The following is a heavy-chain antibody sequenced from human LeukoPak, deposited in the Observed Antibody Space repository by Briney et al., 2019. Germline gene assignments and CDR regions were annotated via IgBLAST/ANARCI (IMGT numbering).Heavy chain of an antibody. CDR3: AKASLLLRGPLLIYYFDF. CDR1: DFSFTTYA. J-gene: IGHJ4*02. CDR2: ITGGDPTT. V-gene: IGHV3-23*01. Sequence: GGSLRLSCAASDFSFTTYAMSWVRQAPGKGLEWVSSITGGDPTTYYADSVKGRFTISRDNSKNTLYLQMNSLRAEDTAIYYYAKASLLLRGPLLIYYFDFWGQGTLVTVSS. D-gene: IGHD3-10*01.